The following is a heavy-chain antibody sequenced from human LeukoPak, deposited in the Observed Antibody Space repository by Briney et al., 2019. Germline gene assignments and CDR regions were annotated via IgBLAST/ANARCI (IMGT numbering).Heavy chain of an antibody. D-gene: IGHD6-13*01. Sequence: SETLSLTCTVSGGSISGGGYYWGWIPQPPGKGLEWIGSISYSGSTNYNPSLKGRVTISEDTSKNQFSLKVNSVTAEDTAVYYCYSTSGGRPHWGQGTLVTVSS. CDR1: GGSISGGGYY. J-gene: IGHJ4*02. V-gene: IGHV4-39*01. CDR2: ISYSGST. CDR3: YSTSGGRPH.